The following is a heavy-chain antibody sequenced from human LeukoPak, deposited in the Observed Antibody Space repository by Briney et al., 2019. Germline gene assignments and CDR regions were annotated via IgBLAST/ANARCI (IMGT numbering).Heavy chain of an antibody. J-gene: IGHJ4*02. Sequence: GGSLRLSCAASGFAFSSYEMNWVREAPGKGLGWVSYISSSGSTIYYADSVKGRLTISRDNARNSLYLQMNSLRAEDTAVYYCARDPGSIRDGYFDYWGQGTLVTVSS. CDR1: GFAFSSYE. D-gene: IGHD5-24*01. V-gene: IGHV3-48*03. CDR2: ISSSGSTI. CDR3: ARDPGSIRDGYFDY.